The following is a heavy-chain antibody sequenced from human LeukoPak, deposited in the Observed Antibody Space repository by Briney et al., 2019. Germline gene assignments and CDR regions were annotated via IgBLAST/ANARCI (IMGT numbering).Heavy chain of an antibody. CDR3: ATLPAYYYGMDV. J-gene: IGHJ6*02. V-gene: IGHV1-24*01. CDR1: GYTLTELS. Sequence: GASVKVSCKVSGYTLTELSMHWVRQAPGKGLEWMGGFDPEDGETIYAQKFQGRVTMTEDTSTDTAYMELSSLRSEDTAVYYCATLPAYYYGMDVWGQGTTVTVSS. CDR2: FDPEDGET.